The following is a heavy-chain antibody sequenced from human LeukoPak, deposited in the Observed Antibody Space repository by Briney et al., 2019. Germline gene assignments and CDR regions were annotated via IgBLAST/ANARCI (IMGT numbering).Heavy chain of an antibody. CDR3: ARAVAVAVMDY. D-gene: IGHD6-19*01. CDR2: IKQDGSEK. V-gene: IGHV3-7*01. CDR1: GFTFSSYW. J-gene: IGHJ4*02. Sequence: GGSLRLSCAASGFTFSSYWMSWVRQAPGKGLEWVANIKQDGSEKYYVDSVKGRFTISRDNAKNSLYLQMNSLRADDTAVYYCARAVAVAVMDYWGQGTLVTVSS.